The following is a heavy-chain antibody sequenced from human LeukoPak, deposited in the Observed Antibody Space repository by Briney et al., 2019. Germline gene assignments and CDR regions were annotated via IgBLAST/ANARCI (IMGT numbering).Heavy chain of an antibody. CDR2: IKQDGRQQ. J-gene: IGHJ4*02. CDR3: ASTYYYGSGSYSAFDY. CDR1: GLTLISEW. Sequence: PSGGLILASAAPGLTLISEWIGSVRQAPGKVVGRDPNIKQDGRQQYYVDSVSDRFTISRDNAKNSLYLQMNSLRAEDTAVYYCASTYYYGSGSYSAFDYWGQGTLVTVSS. D-gene: IGHD3-10*01. V-gene: IGHV3-7*01.